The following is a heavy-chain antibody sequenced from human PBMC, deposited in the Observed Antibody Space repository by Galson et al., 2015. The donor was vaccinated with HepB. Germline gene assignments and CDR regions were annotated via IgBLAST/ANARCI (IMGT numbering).Heavy chain of an antibody. CDR2: IYSGGST. CDR1: GFTVSSNY. CDR3: ARGIRDSSSWYCHYYYYYYMDV. V-gene: IGHV3-53*01. Sequence: SLRLSCAASGFTVSSNYMSWVRQAPGKGLEWVSVIYSGGSTYYADSVKGRFTISRDNSKNTLYLQMNSLRAEDTAVYYCARGIRDSSSWYCHYYYYYYMDVWGKGTTVTVSS. J-gene: IGHJ6*03. D-gene: IGHD6-13*01.